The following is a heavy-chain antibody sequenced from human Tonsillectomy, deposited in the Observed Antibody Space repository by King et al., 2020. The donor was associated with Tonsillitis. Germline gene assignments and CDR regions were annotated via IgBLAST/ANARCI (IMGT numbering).Heavy chain of an antibody. CDR2: IIPIFVTR. Sequence: LVQSGAEVKKPGSSVKVSCKASGGTFSSYAISWVRQAPGQGLEWMGGIIPIFVTRNYAQKFRDRVTISADESTSTVYMEMSSLKSEDAAVYYCARGGMDRNWFDPWGQGTLVTVS. V-gene: IGHV1-69*01. J-gene: IGHJ5*02. CDR1: GGTFSSYA. CDR3: ARGGMDRNWFDP. D-gene: IGHD2-2*03.